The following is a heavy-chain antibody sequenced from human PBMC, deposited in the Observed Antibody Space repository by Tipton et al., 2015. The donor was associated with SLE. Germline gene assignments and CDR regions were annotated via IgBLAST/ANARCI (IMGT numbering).Heavy chain of an antibody. D-gene: IGHD1-26*01. V-gene: IGHV4-38-2*02. CDR3: AGMSYPREGYFDY. Sequence: TLSLTCTVSGYSISSGYYWGWIRQPPGKGLEWIGRIYHSGSTYYNPSLKSRVTISVDTSKNQFSLKLSSVTAADTAVYYCAGMSYPREGYFDYWGQGTLVTVSS. J-gene: IGHJ4*02. CDR1: GYSISSGYY. CDR2: IYHSGST.